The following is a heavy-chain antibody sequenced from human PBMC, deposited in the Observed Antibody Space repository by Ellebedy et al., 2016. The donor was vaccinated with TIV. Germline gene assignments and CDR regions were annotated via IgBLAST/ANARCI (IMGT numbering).Heavy chain of an antibody. V-gene: IGHV4-59*01. D-gene: IGHD5-18*01. CDR2: IYYSGST. CDR1: GGSISSYY. J-gene: IGHJ5*02. Sequence: SETLSLTXTVSGGSISSYYWSWIRQPPGKGLEWIGYIYYSGSTNYNPSLKSRVTISVDTSKNQFSLKLSSVTAADTAVYYCAREGYSYGGWFDPWGQGTLVTVSS. CDR3: AREGYSYGGWFDP.